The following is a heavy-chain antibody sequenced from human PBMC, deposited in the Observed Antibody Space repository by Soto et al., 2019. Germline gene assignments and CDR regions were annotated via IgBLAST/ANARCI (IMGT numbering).Heavy chain of an antibody. Sequence: QVQLQESGPGLVKPSGTLSLTCAVSGASISSGWWTWVRQPPGKGLEWIGETLYSGRTNYNSSLNSRVTISIDNSKKQFSLNLSSVTAADTAVYYCSSRVTDAPTWGQGTLVTVSS. D-gene: IGHD3-10*01. V-gene: IGHV4-4*02. CDR3: SSRVTDAPT. CDR2: TLYSGRT. CDR1: GASISSGW. J-gene: IGHJ5*02.